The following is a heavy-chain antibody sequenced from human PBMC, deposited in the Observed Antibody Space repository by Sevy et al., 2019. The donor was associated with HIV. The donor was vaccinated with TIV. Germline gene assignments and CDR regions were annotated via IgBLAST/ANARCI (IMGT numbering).Heavy chain of an antibody. V-gene: IGHV3-33*01. CDR2: IWYDGSNK. J-gene: IGHJ4*02. CDR1: GFTFSSYG. D-gene: IGHD3-3*01. CDR3: ARDINGVVTAPGY. Sequence: LSLTCAASGFTFSSYGMHWVRQAPGKGLEWVEVIWYDGSNKYYADSVKGRFTISRDNSKNTLYLQMNSLRAEDTAVYYCARDINGVVTAPGYWGQGTLVTVSS.